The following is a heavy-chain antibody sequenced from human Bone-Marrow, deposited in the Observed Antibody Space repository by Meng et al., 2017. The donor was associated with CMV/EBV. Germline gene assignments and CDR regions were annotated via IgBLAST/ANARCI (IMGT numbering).Heavy chain of an antibody. V-gene: IGHV3-11*04. CDR3: ARVGPPVAFDI. J-gene: IGHJ3*02. D-gene: IGHD3-16*01. CDR1: GFTFSDYY. Sequence: GGSLRLSCAASGFTFSDYYMGWIRQAPGKGLEWVSFISGSGEYIFYADSLKGRFTISRDNAKRSLYLQMNSLRAEDTAVYYCARVGPPVAFDIWGQGTMVTVSS. CDR2: ISGSGEYI.